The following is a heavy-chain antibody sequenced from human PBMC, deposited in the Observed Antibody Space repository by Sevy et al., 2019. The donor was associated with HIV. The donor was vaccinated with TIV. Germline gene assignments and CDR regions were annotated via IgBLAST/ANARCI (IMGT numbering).Heavy chain of an antibody. CDR3: AKAVVGSSSWSQKDYYMDV. J-gene: IGHJ6*03. Sequence: GGSLRLSCAASGFTFSTYAMSWVRQAPGKGLEWVSGISGSGVITYYADSVKGRFTISRDTSKNTLYLQMNSLRDEDTAVYYCAKAVVGSSSWSQKDYYMDVWGKGTTVTVSS. CDR1: GFTFSTYA. D-gene: IGHD6-13*01. CDR2: ISGSGVIT. V-gene: IGHV3-23*01.